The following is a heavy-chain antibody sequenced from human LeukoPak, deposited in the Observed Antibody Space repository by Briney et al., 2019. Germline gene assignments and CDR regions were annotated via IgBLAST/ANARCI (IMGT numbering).Heavy chain of an antibody. CDR1: GFTFSTYW. CDR3: ARGYTCGY. Sequence: GGSLRLSCAAPGFTFSTYWMSWVRQAPGKGLEWVANIKEDGSEINYADSVRGRFTISRDNAKNSLYLQMNSLRAEDTAVYYCARGYTCGYWGQGTLVIVSS. D-gene: IGHD5-18*01. V-gene: IGHV3-7*04. CDR2: IKEDGSEI. J-gene: IGHJ4*02.